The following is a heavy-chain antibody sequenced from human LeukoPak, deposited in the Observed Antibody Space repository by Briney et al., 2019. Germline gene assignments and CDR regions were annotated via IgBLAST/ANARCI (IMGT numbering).Heavy chain of an antibody. CDR3: GRGGISSRIDY. J-gene: IGHJ4*02. D-gene: IGHD6-6*01. CDR2: ISGYNGIT. CDR1: GYTFVTYG. V-gene: IGHV1-18*01. Sequence: ASVRVSCKASGYTFVTYGVSWVRQAPGQGLEWVGWISGYNGITHYQKTVQGRATMTTDTGTNTAYLELSSLRSDDTAVYYCGRGGISSRIDYWRQGTLVTVPS.